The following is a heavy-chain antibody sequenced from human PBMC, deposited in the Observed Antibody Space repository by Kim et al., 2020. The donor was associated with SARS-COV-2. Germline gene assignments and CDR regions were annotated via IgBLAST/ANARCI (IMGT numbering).Heavy chain of an antibody. CDR2: ISAYNGNT. Sequence: ASVKVSCKASGYTFTSYGISWARQAPGQGLEWMGWISAYNGNTNYAQKLQGRVTMTTDTSTSTAYMELRSLRSDDTAVYYCERGWGWLMGWFREPQGAFDIWGQGTMLTVSS. CDR1: GYTFTSYG. D-gene: IGHD3-10*01. J-gene: IGHJ3*02. V-gene: IGHV1-18*01. CDR3: ERGWGWLMGWFREPQGAFDI.